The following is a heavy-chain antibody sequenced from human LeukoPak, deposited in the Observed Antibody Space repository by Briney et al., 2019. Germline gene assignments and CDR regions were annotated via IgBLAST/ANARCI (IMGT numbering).Heavy chain of an antibody. V-gene: IGHV3-23*01. Sequence: GGSLRLSCAASGFTFSSYAMSWVRQAPGKALEGVSAFSGSGSSTYYADSVKGRFTISRDNSKNTLYLQMNSLRAEDTAVYYCARSIAAAGSVGSWFDPWGQGTLVTVSS. CDR1: GFTFSSYA. J-gene: IGHJ5*02. D-gene: IGHD6-13*01. CDR3: ARSIAAAGSVGSWFDP. CDR2: FSGSGSST.